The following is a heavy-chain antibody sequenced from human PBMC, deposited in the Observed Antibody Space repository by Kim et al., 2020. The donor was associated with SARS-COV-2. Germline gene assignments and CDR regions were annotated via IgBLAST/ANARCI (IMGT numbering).Heavy chain of an antibody. CDR3: VRGDYYGSDAFDI. Sequence: YYNPSLRSRVTISEDRSRNHFSLKVTSVTAADPAVYYCVRGDYYGSDAFDIWGQGTMVTVSS. D-gene: IGHD3-10*01. J-gene: IGHJ3*02. V-gene: IGHV4-30-2*01.